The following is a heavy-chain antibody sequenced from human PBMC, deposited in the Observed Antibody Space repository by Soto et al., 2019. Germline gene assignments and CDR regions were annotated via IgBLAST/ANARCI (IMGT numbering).Heavy chain of an antibody. D-gene: IGHD5-12*01. CDR2: IYYSGST. CDR1: GGSISSYY. V-gene: IGHV4-59*01. CDR3: ARVADGYVYFDY. J-gene: IGHJ4*02. Sequence: TSETLSLTCTVSGGSISSYYWSWIRQPPGKGLEWIGYIYYSGSTNYNPSLKSRVTISVDTSKNQFSLKLSSVAAADTAVYYCARVADGYVYFDYWGQGTLVTVSS.